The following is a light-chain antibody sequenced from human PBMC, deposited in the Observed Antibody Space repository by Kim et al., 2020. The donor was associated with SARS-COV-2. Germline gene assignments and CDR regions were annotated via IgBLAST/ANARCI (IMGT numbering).Light chain of an antibody. V-gene: IGLV4-69*01. CDR3: QTWGTGIRV. Sequence: ASVKLICTLSSGHSSYAIAWHQQQPEKGPRYLMKLNSDGSHSKGDGIPDRFSGSSSGAERYLTISSLQSEDEADYYCQTWGTGIRVFGGGTQLTVL. CDR2: LNSDGSH. CDR1: SGHSSYA. J-gene: IGLJ3*02.